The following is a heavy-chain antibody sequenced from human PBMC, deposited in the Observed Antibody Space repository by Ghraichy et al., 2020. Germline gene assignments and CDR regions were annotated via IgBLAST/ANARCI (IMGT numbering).Heavy chain of an antibody. J-gene: IGHJ3*02. CDR3: ARERGGGGYRAGGAFDI. CDR2: ISSSSSYT. V-gene: IGHV3-11*06. D-gene: IGHD3-16*01. CDR1: GFTFSDYY. Sequence: GRSLRLSCAASGFTFSDYYMSWIRQAPGKGLEWVSYISSSSSYTNYADSVKGRFTISRDNAKNSLYLQMNSLRAEDTAVYYCARERGGGGYRAGGAFDIWGKGTMVTVSS.